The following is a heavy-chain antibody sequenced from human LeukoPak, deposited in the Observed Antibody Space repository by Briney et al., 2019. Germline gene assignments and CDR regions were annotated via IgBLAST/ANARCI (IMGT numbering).Heavy chain of an antibody. V-gene: IGHV1-46*01. D-gene: IGHD2-15*01. CDR3: ARRGAYSGSSCNLDY. CDR1: GYTVTSYY. J-gene: IGHJ4*02. CDR2: INPNGGST. Sequence: GASVKVSCKSSGYTVTSYYIHWVRQAPGQGFEWMGLINPNGGSTSYAQKFQGRVTMTRDTSTSTVYLELSNLRSEDTAVYYCARRGAYSGSSCNLDYWGQGTQVTVSS.